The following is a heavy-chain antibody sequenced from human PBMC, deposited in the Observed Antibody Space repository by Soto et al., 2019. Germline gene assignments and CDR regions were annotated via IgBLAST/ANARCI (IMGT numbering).Heavy chain of an antibody. CDR1: GFTFTSSA. CDR2: IVVGSGNT. Sequence: RASVKVSCKASGFTFTSSAVQWVRQARGQRLEWIGWIVVGSGNTNYAQKFQERVTITRDMSTSTAYMELSSLRSEDTAVYYCAAEGPFGRSSSVDYWGQGTLVTVSS. J-gene: IGHJ4*02. CDR3: AAEGPFGRSSSVDY. V-gene: IGHV1-58*01. D-gene: IGHD6-6*01.